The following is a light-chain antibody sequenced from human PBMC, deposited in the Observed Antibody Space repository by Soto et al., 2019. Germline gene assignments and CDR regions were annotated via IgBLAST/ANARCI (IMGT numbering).Light chain of an antibody. CDR2: KAS. Sequence: DSPMTQSPSTLSGSVGDRDTIPCRASQTISSWLAWYQQKPGKAPKLLIYKASTLKSGVPSRFSGSGSGTEFTLTISSLQPDDFATYYCQHYNSYAQTFGQGTKVDIK. CDR3: QHYNSYAQT. CDR1: QTISSW. J-gene: IGKJ1*01. V-gene: IGKV1-5*03.